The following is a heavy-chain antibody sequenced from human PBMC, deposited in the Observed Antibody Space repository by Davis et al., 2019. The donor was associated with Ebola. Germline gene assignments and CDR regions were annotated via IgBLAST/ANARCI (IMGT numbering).Heavy chain of an antibody. CDR3: ARLAYSYYYDSSGHYRGSNYYYGMDV. CDR1: GYSFTSYW. Sequence: KVSCKGSGYSFTSYWISWVRQMPGKGLEWMGRIDPSDSYTNYSPSFQGHVTISADKSISTAYLQWSSLKASDTAMYYCARLAYSYYYDSSGHYRGSNYYYGMDVWGQGTTVTVSS. D-gene: IGHD3-22*01. V-gene: IGHV5-10-1*01. J-gene: IGHJ6*02. CDR2: IDPSDSYT.